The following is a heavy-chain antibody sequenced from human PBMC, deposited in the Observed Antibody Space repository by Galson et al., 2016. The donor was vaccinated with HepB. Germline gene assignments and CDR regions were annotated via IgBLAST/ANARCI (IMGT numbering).Heavy chain of an antibody. Sequence: ETLSLTCTVSGGSTSSPNYFWGWIRQPPGQGLEWIGSIDYTGSAYYNPSLKSRVTISVDTSTNQFSLKLNSATATDTAVYYCARPFSNGNYYYWGQGTLVTVSS. CDR3: ARPFSNGNYYY. V-gene: IGHV4-39*01. CDR2: IDYTGSA. CDR1: GGSTSSPNYF. D-gene: IGHD3-10*01. J-gene: IGHJ4*02.